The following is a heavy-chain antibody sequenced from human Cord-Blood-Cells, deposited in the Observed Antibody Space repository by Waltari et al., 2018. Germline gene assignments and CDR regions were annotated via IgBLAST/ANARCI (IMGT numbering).Heavy chain of an antibody. Sequence: EVQLVESGGGLVQPGRSLRLSCAASGFTFDDYAMHWVRQAPGKGLEWGSGISWNSGSIGYADSVKGRFTISRDNAKNSLYLQRNSLRAEDTALYYCAKDDYWGQGTLVTVSS. CDR2: ISWNSGSI. V-gene: IGHV3-9*01. CDR3: AKDDY. CDR1: GFTFDDYA. J-gene: IGHJ4*02.